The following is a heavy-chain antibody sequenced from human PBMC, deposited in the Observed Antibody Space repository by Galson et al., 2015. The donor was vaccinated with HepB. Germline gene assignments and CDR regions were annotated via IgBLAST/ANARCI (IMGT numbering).Heavy chain of an antibody. Sequence: ETLSLTCTVSGGSISSYYWSWIRQPPGKGLEWIGYIYYSGSTNYNPSLKSRVTISVDTSKNQFSLKLSSVTAADTAVYYCARNYYYDPYDAFDIWGQGTMVTISS. D-gene: IGHD3-22*01. CDR2: IYYSGST. J-gene: IGHJ3*02. V-gene: IGHV4-59*01. CDR1: GGSISSYY. CDR3: ARNYYYDPYDAFDI.